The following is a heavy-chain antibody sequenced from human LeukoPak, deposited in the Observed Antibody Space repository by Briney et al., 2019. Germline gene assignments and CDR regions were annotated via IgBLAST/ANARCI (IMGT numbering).Heavy chain of an antibody. V-gene: IGHV4-34*01. J-gene: IGHJ3*02. Sequence: SETLSLTCAVYGGSFSGYYWSWIRQPPGKGLEWIGEINHSGSTNYNPSLKSRVTISVDTSKNQLSLKLSSVTAADTAVYYCARGLAARRPLGAFDIWGQGTMVTVSS. CDR2: INHSGST. CDR3: ARGLAARRPLGAFDI. D-gene: IGHD6-6*01. CDR1: GGSFSGYY.